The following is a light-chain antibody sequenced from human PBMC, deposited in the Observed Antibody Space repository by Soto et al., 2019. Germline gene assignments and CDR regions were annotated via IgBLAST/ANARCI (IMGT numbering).Light chain of an antibody. J-gene: IGLJ1*01. CDR1: SSDVGGYNY. V-gene: IGLV2-14*01. CDR2: EVS. CDR3: SSYPSSSTLGV. Sequence: QSALTQPASVSGSPGQSITISCTGTSSDVGGYNYVSWYQQHPGKAPKLMIYEVSNRPSGVSNRFSGSKSGNTASLPISGLQAEDEADYYCSSYPSSSTLGVFGTGTKLTVL.